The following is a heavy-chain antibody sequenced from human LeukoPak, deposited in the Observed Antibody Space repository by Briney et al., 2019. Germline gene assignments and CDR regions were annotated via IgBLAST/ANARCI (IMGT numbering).Heavy chain of an antibody. CDR2: ISPYNGNK. CDR3: ARGDGTTGTTQDVAFDY. V-gene: IGHV1-18*04. D-gene: IGHD1-1*01. CDR1: GYTFTSYG. J-gene: IGHJ4*02. Sequence: ASVKVSCKASGYTFTSYGITWVRQAPGQGLEWMGWISPYNGNKNNAQKLQGRVTMTTDTSTRTAYLELRSLTSDDTAVYYCARGDGTTGTTQDVAFDYWGQGTLVTVSS.